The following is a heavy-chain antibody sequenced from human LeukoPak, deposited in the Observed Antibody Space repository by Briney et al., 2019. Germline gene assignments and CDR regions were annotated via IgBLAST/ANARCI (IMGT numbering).Heavy chain of an antibody. CDR3: VRQVVVVTAAYFYFEY. D-gene: IGHD2-21*02. Sequence: GASVKVFCKASGYTFTDYYIHWVRQAPGQWLEWIGYINPNSGDSNSAKKFQGRVAMTGDTSVSTAYMELSSLRYDDTAVYYCVRQVVVVTAAYFYFEYWGQGTLVTVSS. CDR1: GYTFTDYY. J-gene: IGHJ4*02. CDR2: INPNSGDS. V-gene: IGHV1-2*02.